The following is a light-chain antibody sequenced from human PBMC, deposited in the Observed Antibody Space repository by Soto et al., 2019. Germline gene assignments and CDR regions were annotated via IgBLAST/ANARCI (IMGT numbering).Light chain of an antibody. J-gene: IGKJ5*01. CDR1: QSVSSY. Sequence: EIVLTQSPATLSLSPGARAPLSCRVSQSVSSYLAWYQQRPGQAPRLLIFDTSNRATDIPARFSGSGSGTDFTLTISGLEPEDFAVYYCQQRTNRPPITFGQGTRLEIK. CDR2: DTS. CDR3: QQRTNRPPIT. V-gene: IGKV3-11*01.